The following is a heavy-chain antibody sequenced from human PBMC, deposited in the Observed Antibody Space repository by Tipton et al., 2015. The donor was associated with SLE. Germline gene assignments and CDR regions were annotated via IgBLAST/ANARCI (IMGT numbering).Heavy chain of an antibody. J-gene: IGHJ3*01. CDR2: TYYRSKWYY. Sequence: GLVKPSQTLSLTCAISGDSVSSNTVAWNWIRQSPSSGLEWLGRTYYRSKWYYDYALSLKGRITINPDTSKNQFSLQLNSMTPEDTAVYYCARGTFSAFDLWGQGTLVTVSS. V-gene: IGHV6-1*01. CDR1: GDSVSSNTVA. D-gene: IGHD2/OR15-2a*01. CDR3: ARGTFSAFDL.